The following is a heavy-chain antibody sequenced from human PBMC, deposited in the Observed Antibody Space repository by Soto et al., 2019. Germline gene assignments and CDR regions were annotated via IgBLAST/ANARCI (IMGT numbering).Heavy chain of an antibody. D-gene: IGHD1-20*01. CDR2: VYHTGNT. V-gene: IGHV4-59*01. CDR3: AREQYNWKL. Sequence: SDTQSLTCPVTGGSITPYYWTWIRHPPGKGLEWIGYVYHTGNTYYNPSLKSRVTISLDTSKNQVSLRLKSVTAADTAVYYCAREQYNWKLWGQGNLVTGSA. CDR1: GGSITPYY. J-gene: IGHJ4*02.